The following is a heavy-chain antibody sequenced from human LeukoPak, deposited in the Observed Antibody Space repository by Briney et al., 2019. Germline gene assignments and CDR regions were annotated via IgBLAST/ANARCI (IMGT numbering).Heavy chain of an antibody. J-gene: IGHJ4*02. D-gene: IGHD1-26*01. CDR3: ARGHQIGRYDY. CDR2: IYYSGST. CDR1: GGSISSSSYY. Sequence: SETLSLTCTVSGGSISSSSYYWGWIRQPPGKGLEWIGGIYYSGSTYYNPSLKSRVTISVDTSKNQFSLKLSSVTAADTAVYYCARGHQIGRYDYWGQGTLVTVSS. V-gene: IGHV4-39*07.